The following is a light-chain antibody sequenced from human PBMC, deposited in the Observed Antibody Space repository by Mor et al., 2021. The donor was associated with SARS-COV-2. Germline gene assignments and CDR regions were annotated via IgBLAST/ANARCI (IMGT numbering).Light chain of an antibody. CDR3: NSYSSGTTALV. CDR2: EVT. Sequence: MIYEVTNRPSGVAYRFSGSKTGDTASLTISGLQGEDEADYYCNSYSSGTTALVFGTGTKVTVL. J-gene: IGLJ1*01. V-gene: IGLV2-14*01.